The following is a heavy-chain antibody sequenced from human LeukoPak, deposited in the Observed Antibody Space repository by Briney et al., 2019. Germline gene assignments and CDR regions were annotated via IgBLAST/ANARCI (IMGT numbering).Heavy chain of an antibody. J-gene: IGHJ4*02. CDR3: ARGRDPFDY. CDR2: TYYRSKWYS. Sequence: SQTLSLTCAISGDSVSSNRATWNWIGQSPSRGLQWLGRTYYRSKWYSDYAVSVKSRITINPDTSKNQFSLQLNSVTPEDTAVYYCARGRDPFDYWGQGTLVSVSS. CDR1: GDSVSSNRAT. V-gene: IGHV6-1*01.